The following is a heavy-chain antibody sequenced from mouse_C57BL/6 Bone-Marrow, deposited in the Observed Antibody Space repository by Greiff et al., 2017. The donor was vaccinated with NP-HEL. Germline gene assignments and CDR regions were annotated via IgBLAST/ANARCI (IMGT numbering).Heavy chain of an antibody. Sequence: EVQLVESGAELVRPGASVKLSCTASGFNIKDDYMHWVKQRPEQGLEWIGWIDPENGDTEYASKFQGKATITADTSSNTAYLQLSSLTSEDTAVYYCTTLAYYSNYVFAYWGQGTLVTVSA. V-gene: IGHV14-4*01. D-gene: IGHD2-5*01. CDR1: GFNIKDDY. CDR2: IDPENGDT. J-gene: IGHJ3*01. CDR3: TTLAYYSNYVFAY.